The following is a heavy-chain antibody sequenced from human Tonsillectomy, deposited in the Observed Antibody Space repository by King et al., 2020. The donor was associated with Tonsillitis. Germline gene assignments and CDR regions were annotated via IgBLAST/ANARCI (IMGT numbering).Heavy chain of an antibody. CDR2: ISYDGSNK. J-gene: IGHJ3*02. D-gene: IGHD2-15*01. V-gene: IGHV3-30*18. CDR3: AKEKGGYCSGGSCYWYAFDI. Sequence: VQLVESGGGVVQSGRSLRLSCAASGFTFNSYGMHWVRQAPGKGLEWVAVISYDGSNKYYADSVKGRFTISRDNSKKTLYLQMNSLRTEDTAVYYCAKEKGGYCSGGSCYWYAFDIWGQGTMVTVSS. CDR1: GFTFNSYG.